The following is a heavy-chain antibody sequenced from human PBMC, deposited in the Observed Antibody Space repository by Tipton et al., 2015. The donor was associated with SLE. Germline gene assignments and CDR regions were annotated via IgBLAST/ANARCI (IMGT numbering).Heavy chain of an antibody. J-gene: IGHJ5*02. V-gene: IGHV4-39*07. Sequence: LWSRVTISVDTSNYQFSLKLTSVTAADTAVYYCARRADWFDVWGQGTLVTVSS. CDR3: ARRADWFDV.